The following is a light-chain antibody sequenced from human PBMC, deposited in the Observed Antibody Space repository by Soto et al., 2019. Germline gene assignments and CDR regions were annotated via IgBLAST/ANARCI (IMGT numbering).Light chain of an antibody. CDR1: ENIIQY. CDR3: QQYYSYPWT. Sequence: DIQMTQSPSSLSASLGDRVTITCRASENIIQYLNWYQQKPGKVPRLLVYGASRLETGVPSRFSASGFGTEFTLTIRGLQSDDSATYYCQQYYSYPWTFGQGTKVDIK. CDR2: GAS. V-gene: IGKV1-39*01. J-gene: IGKJ1*01.